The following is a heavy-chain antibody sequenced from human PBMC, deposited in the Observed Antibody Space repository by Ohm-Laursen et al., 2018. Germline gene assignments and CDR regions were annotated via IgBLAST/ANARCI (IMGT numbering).Heavy chain of an antibody. CDR3: AKDPRSGIAVAGAFDY. Sequence: SLRLSCSASGFTFDDYAMHWVRQAPGKGLEWVSGISWNSGSIGYADSVKGRFTISRDNAKNSLYLQMNSPRAEDTALYYCAKDPRSGIAVAGAFDYWGQGTLVTVSS. J-gene: IGHJ4*02. D-gene: IGHD6-19*01. V-gene: IGHV3-9*01. CDR2: ISWNSGSI. CDR1: GFTFDDYA.